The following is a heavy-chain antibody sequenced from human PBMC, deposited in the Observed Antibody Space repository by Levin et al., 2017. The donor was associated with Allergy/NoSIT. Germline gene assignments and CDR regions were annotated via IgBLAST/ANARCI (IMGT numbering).Heavy chain of an antibody. V-gene: IGHV3-23*01. CDR3: AKDQRSGGSYPQ. CDR2: ISGSGGST. CDR1: GFTFSSYA. Sequence: GASVKVSCAASGFTFSSYAMSWVRQAPGKGLEWVSAISGSGGSTYYADSVKGRFTISRDNSKNTLYLQMNSLRAEDTAVYYCAKDQRSGGSYPQGGQGTLVTVSS. D-gene: IGHD1-26*01. J-gene: IGHJ4*02.